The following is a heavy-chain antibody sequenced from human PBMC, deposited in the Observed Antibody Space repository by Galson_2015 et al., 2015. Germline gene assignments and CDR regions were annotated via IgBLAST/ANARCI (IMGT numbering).Heavy chain of an antibody. CDR3: ARVRYCSGGSCLGAFDI. V-gene: IGHV3-7*04. CDR2: IKQDGSEK. D-gene: IGHD2-15*01. CDR1: GFTFSSYW. Sequence: SLRLSCAASGFTFSSYWMSWVRQAPGKGLEWVANIKQDGSEKYYVDSVKGRFTISRDNAKNSLYLQMNSLRAEDTAVYYCARVRYCSGGSCLGAFDIWGQGTMVTVSS. J-gene: IGHJ3*02.